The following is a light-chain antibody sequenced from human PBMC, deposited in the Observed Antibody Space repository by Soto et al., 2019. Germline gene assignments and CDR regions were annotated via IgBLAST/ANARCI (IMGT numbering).Light chain of an antibody. Sequence: EIVMTQSPATLSVSPGERATLSCRASQSVSSNLAWYQQKPGQAPRLLIYGASTRATGIPARFSGSGSGTEFTLTISSLQSEDFAVYYCQQYNNWPPFMYTFGPGTKLEIK. CDR1: QSVSSN. J-gene: IGKJ2*01. CDR2: GAS. V-gene: IGKV3-15*01. CDR3: QQYNNWPPFMYT.